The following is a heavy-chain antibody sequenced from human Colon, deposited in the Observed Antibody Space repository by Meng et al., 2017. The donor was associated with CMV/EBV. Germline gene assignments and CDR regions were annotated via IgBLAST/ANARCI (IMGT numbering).Heavy chain of an antibody. CDR2: ITTNAGTP. V-gene: IGHV7-4-1*02. CDR3: AREGEDAYYNFDY. D-gene: IGHD3-10*01. J-gene: IGHJ4*02. CDR1: EYTFTTSA. Sequence: KASEYTFTTSAMNWVRQAPRQGLEWMGWITTNAGTPTYAQGFTGRFVFSFDTSVSTAYLQISNLKAEDTAVYYCAREGEDAYYNFDYWGQGTLVTVSS.